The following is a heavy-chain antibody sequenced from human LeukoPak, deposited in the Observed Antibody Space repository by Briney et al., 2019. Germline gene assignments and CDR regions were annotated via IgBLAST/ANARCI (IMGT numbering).Heavy chain of an antibody. V-gene: IGHV1-8*01. D-gene: IGHD1-26*01. CDR2: MNPNSGNT. Sequence: ASVKVSCKASGYTCTSYDINWVRQATGQWLEWMGWMNPNSGNTGYAQKFQGRVTMTRNTSISTAYMELSSLRSEDTAVYYCARGLGWELLSYYGMDVWGQGTTVTVSS. CDR1: GYTCTSYD. CDR3: ARGLGWELLSYYGMDV. J-gene: IGHJ6*02.